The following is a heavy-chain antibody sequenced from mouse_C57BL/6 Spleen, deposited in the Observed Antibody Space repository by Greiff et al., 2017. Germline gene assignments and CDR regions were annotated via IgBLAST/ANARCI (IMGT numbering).Heavy chain of an antibody. CDR1: GYSFTGYY. D-gene: IGHD2-3*01. V-gene: IGHV1-42*01. CDR2: INPSTGGT. Sequence: VQLKESGPELVKPGASVKISCKASGYSFTGYYMNWVKQSPEKSLEWIGEINPSTGGTTYNQKFKAKATLTVDKSSSTAYMQLKSLTSEDSAVYYCARGYLYYYAMDYWGQGTSVTVSS. J-gene: IGHJ4*01. CDR3: ARGYLYYYAMDY.